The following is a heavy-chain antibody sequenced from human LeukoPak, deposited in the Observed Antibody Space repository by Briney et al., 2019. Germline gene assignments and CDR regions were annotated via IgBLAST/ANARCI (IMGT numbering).Heavy chain of an antibody. CDR3: ARGSVKQQLSPAPKQSLFDY. V-gene: IGHV4-34*01. CDR1: GGSFSGYY. CDR2: INHSGST. J-gene: IGHJ4*02. Sequence: TSETLSLTCAVYGGSFSGYYWSWIRQPPGKGLEWIGEINHSGSTNYNPSLKSRVTISVDTSKNQFSLKLSSVTAADTAVYYCARGSVKQQLSPAPKQSLFDYWGQGTLVTVSS. D-gene: IGHD6-13*01.